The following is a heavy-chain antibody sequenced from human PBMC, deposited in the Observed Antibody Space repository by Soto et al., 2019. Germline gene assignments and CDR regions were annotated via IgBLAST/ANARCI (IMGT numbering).Heavy chain of an antibody. CDR2: IIPIFGTA. D-gene: IGHD2-15*01. V-gene: IGHV1-69*13. CDR3: ARGKVNCSGGSCYSTWFDP. Sequence: QVQLVQSGAEVKKPGASVKVSCKASGYTFTSYAMHWVRQAPGQGLEWMGGIIPIFGTANYAQKFQGRVTITADESTSTAYMELSSLRSEDTAVYYCARGKVNCSGGSCYSTWFDPWGQGTLVTVSS. CDR1: GYTFTSYA. J-gene: IGHJ5*02.